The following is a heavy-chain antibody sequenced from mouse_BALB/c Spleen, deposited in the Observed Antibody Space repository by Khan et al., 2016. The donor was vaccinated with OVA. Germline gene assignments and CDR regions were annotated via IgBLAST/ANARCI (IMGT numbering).Heavy chain of an antibody. V-gene: IGHV9-2-1*01. D-gene: IGHD2-10*02. CDR3: ASGLKYGNFDY. CDR1: GYTFTDYS. CDR2: INTETGEP. J-gene: IGHJ2*01. Sequence: QIQLVQSGPELKKPGETVKISCKASGYTFTDYSMHWVKQAPGKGLEWMGWINTETGEPTYADDFKGRFAFSLETSASTAYLQINNLKNEDTATYFCASGLKYGNFDYWGQGTTLTVSS.